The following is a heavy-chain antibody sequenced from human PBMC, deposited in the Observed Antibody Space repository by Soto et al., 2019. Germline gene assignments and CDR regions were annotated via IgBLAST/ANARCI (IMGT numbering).Heavy chain of an antibody. D-gene: IGHD2-21*02. CDR1: GG. CDR2: FMPLFGTE. V-gene: IGHV1-69*01. CDR3: AKRAYCGGDCFAFEV. J-gene: IGHJ3*01. Sequence: QVQLVQSGAEGKKPGASVRVSCKASGGIHWERQAPGHGLEWLGGFMPLFGTEAYAQRFQGRVTITADELTTTSYMELRSLRSEDTAVYYCAKRAYCGGDCFAFEVWGQGTSVTVSS.